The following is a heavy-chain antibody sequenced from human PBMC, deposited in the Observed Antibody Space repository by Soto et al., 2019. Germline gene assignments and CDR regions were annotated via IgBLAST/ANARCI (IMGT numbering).Heavy chain of an antibody. CDR3: ARDHIYYDFWSGYYRGYFDY. CDR1: GGTFSSYA. CDR2: IIPIFGTA. Sequence: SVKFSCKASGGTFSSYAISWVRQAPGQGLEWMGGIIPIFGTANYAQKLQGRVTMTTDTSTSTAYMELRSLRSDDTAVYYCARDHIYYDFWSGYYRGYFDYWGQGTLVTVSS. J-gene: IGHJ4*02. D-gene: IGHD3-3*01. V-gene: IGHV1-69*05.